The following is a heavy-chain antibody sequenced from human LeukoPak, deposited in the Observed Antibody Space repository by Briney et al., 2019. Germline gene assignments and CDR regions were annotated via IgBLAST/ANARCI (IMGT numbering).Heavy chain of an antibody. CDR1: GGSFSGYY. Sequence: SETLSLTCAVYGGSFSGYYWSWIRQPPGKGLEWIGEINHSGSTNYNPSLKSRVTISVDTSKNQFSLKLSSVTAADTAVYYCARERRITMIVVAFNWFDPWGQGTLVTVSS. V-gene: IGHV4-34*01. CDR3: ARERRITMIVVAFNWFDP. J-gene: IGHJ5*02. D-gene: IGHD3-22*01. CDR2: INHSGST.